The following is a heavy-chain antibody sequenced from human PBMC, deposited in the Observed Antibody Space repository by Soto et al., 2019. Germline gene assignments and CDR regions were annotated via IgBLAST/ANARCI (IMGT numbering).Heavy chain of an antibody. V-gene: IGHV3-11*06. CDR2: ISSSSSYT. D-gene: IGHD5-18*01. CDR1: GFTFSDYY. Sequence: SLRLSCAASGFTFSDYYMSWIRQAPGKGLEWVSYISSSSSYTNYADSVKGRFTISRDNAKNSLYLQMNSLRAEDTAVYYCPRKGDYSYGYWFAPWGQGTLVTVSS. CDR3: PRKGDYSYGYWFAP. J-gene: IGHJ5*02.